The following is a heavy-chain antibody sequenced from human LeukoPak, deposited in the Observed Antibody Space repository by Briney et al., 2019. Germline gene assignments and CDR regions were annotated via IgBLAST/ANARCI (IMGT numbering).Heavy chain of an antibody. V-gene: IGHV4-61*02. CDR2: IYTSGST. CDR3: ARTPHYDFWSGYHDGMDV. Sequence: PSETLSLSCTVSGGSISSGSYYWSWIRKPAGKGLEWIGRIYTSGSTNYNSSLKSRVTISVDTSKNQFSLKLSSVTAADTAVYYCARTPHYDFWSGYHDGMDVWGQGTTVTVSS. CDR1: GGSISSGSYY. D-gene: IGHD3-3*01. J-gene: IGHJ6*02.